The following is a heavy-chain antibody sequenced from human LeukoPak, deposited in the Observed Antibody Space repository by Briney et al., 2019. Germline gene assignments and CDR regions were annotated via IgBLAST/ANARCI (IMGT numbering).Heavy chain of an antibody. V-gene: IGHV1-8*01. Sequence: GASVKVSFKASGYTFTIYDINWVRQATGQGLEWMGWMNPNSGNTGYSQKFQGRVTMTRNTSISTAYMELSSLRSEDTAVYYCARSGRLLLWFGELLSGAPYFDYWGQGTLVTVSS. CDR2: MNPNSGNT. CDR3: ARSGRLLLWFGELLSGAPYFDY. CDR1: GYTFTIYD. J-gene: IGHJ4*02. D-gene: IGHD3-10*01.